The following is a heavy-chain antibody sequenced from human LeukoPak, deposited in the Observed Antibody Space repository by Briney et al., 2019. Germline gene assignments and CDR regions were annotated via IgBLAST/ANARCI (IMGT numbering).Heavy chain of an antibody. CDR2: ISGSGGST. V-gene: IGHV3-23*01. CDR3: AKDRWSSTRSGYYYGSGFDY. CDR1: GFTVSSNY. Sequence: GGSLRLSCAASGFTVSSNYMSWVRQAPGKGLEWVSAISGSGGSTYYADSVKGRFTISRDNSKNTLYLQMNSLRAEDTAVCYCAKDRWSSTRSGYYYGSGFDYWGQGTLVTVSS. J-gene: IGHJ4*02. D-gene: IGHD3-10*01.